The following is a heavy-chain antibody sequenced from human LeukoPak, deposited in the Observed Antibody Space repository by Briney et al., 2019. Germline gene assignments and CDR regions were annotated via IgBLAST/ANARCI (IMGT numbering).Heavy chain of an antibody. J-gene: IGHJ5*02. Sequence: PWASVKVSCKASGGTFSSYAISWVRQAPGQGLEWMGRIIPILGIAHYAQKLQGRVTITADKSTSTAYMELSSLRSEDAALYYCARDVRGGIVVVPAARGWFDPWGQGTLVTVSS. V-gene: IGHV1-69*04. CDR1: GGTFSSYA. CDR2: IIPILGIA. CDR3: ARDVRGGIVVVPAARGWFDP. D-gene: IGHD2-2*01.